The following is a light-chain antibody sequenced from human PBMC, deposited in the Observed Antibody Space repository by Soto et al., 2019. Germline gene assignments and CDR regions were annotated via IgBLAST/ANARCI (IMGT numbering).Light chain of an antibody. Sequence: EVVMTQSPATLSVSPGERATLSCRASETVATNLAWYQQKPGQAPRLLISGASTRAAGISDRFRGSGSGTEFTLTISSLRSEDFAVYYCQPYNNWPLTFGGGTKVEIK. CDR1: ETVATN. V-gene: IGKV3-15*01. J-gene: IGKJ4*01. CDR3: QPYNNWPLT. CDR2: GAS.